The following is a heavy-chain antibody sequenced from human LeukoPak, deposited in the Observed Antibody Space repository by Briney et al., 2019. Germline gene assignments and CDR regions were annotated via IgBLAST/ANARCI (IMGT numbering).Heavy chain of an antibody. J-gene: IGHJ4*02. CDR3: ARPVLSGAAAADFDY. CDR1: GYTFTGYY. V-gene: IGHV1-2*02. Sequence: GASVKVSCKASGYTFTGYYMHWVRQAPGQGLEWMGWINPNSGGTNYAQKFQGRVIMTRDTSISTAYMELSRLRSDDTAVYYCARPVLSGAAAADFDYWGQGTLVTVSS. CDR2: INPNSGGT. D-gene: IGHD6-13*01.